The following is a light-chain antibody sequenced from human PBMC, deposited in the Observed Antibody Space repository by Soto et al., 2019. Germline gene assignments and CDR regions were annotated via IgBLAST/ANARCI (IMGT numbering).Light chain of an antibody. J-gene: IGKJ2*01. CDR3: KQYGSSPYT. CDR2: GAS. CDR1: QSVSSTS. V-gene: IGKV3-20*01. Sequence: EIVLTQSPGTLSLSPGERATLSCRASQSVSSTSLGWYQQKPGQAPRLLIYGASSRATGIPDRFSGSGSGTDFTLTISRLEPEDFAVYYCKQYGSSPYTFGQGTKLEIK.